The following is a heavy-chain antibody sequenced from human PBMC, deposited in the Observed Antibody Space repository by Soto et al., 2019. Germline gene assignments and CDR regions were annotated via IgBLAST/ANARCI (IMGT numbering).Heavy chain of an antibody. CDR3: VSRQQQVALVEY. CDR1: AGYISTGNYY. J-gene: IGHJ4*02. D-gene: IGHD6-13*01. Sequence: SETLSLTCNVSAGYISTGNYYWSWIRQSPGKGLEWIGHIYYSGTTYYNPSLKSRITISVDASKNQFSLNLSSVTAADTAIYYCVSRQQQVALVEYWSQGTLVT. CDR2: IYYSGTT. V-gene: IGHV4-30-4*01.